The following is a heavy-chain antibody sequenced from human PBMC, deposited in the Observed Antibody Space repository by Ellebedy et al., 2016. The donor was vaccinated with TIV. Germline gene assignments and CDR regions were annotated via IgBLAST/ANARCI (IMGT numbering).Heavy chain of an antibody. V-gene: IGHV3-74*01. CDR3: ARGGGCGSGDCWAFDY. J-gene: IGHJ4*02. CDR2: INSDGSST. Sequence: GESLKISCAASGFTFSSHWMHWVRQAPGKGLVWVSRINSDGSSTSYADSVKGRFTISRDNAKNTRYLQMNSLRAEDTAVYYCARGGGCGSGDCWAFDYWGQGTLVTVSS. CDR1: GFTFSSHW. D-gene: IGHD2-21*02.